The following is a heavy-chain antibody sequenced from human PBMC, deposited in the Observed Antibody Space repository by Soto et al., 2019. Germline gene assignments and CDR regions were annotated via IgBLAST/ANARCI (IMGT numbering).Heavy chain of an antibody. Sequence: PGGSLRLSCAASGFTFSSHAMSWVRQAPGKGLEWVSAISGSGGSTYYADSVKGRFTISRDNSKNTLYLQMNSLRAEDTAVYYCAKESVDYRAMRAFDYWGQGTLVTVSS. CDR3: AKESVDYRAMRAFDY. CDR1: GFTFSSHA. J-gene: IGHJ4*02. CDR2: ISGSGGST. D-gene: IGHD4-17*01. V-gene: IGHV3-23*01.